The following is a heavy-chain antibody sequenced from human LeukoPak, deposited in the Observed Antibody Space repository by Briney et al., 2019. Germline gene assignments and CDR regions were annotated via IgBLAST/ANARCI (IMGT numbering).Heavy chain of an antibody. CDR2: ISGSGGST. D-gene: IGHD3-16*02. V-gene: IGHV3-23*01. Sequence: GGSLRLSCAASGFTFSSYAMSWVRQAPGKGLGWVSAISGSGGSTYYADSVKGRFTISRDNSKNTLYLQMNSLRAEDTAVYYCAKGPITFGGVIVNDYWGQGTLVTVSS. CDR3: AKGPITFGGVIVNDY. CDR1: GFTFSSYA. J-gene: IGHJ4*02.